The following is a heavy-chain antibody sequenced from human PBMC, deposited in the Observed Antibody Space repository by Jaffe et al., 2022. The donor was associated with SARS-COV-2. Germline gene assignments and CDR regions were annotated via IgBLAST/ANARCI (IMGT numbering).Heavy chain of an antibody. J-gene: IGHJ5*02. Sequence: QVQLVESGGGVVQPGRSLRLSCAASGFTFSSYAMHWVRQAPGKGLEWVAVISYDGSNKYYADSVKGRFTISRDNSKNTLYLQMNSLRAEDTAVYYCARDYRRGVYGQRLNWFDPWGQGTLVTVSS. D-gene: IGHD4-17*01. V-gene: IGHV3-30-3*01. CDR3: ARDYRRGVYGQRLNWFDP. CDR2: ISYDGSNK. CDR1: GFTFSSYA.